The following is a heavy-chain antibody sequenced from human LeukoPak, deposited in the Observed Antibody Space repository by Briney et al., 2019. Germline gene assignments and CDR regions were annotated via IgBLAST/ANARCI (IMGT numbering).Heavy chain of an antibody. CDR2: IYYSGST. CDR3: ARLLGTPIEEGTDY. J-gene: IGHJ4*02. V-gene: IGHV4-39*01. D-gene: IGHD7-27*01. CDR1: GGSISSSSYY. Sequence: SETLSLTCTVSGGSISSSSYYWGWIRQPPGKGLEWIGSIYYSGSTYYNPSLKSRVTISVDTSKNQFSLKLSSVTAADTAVYYCARLLGTPIEEGTDYWGQGTLVTVSS.